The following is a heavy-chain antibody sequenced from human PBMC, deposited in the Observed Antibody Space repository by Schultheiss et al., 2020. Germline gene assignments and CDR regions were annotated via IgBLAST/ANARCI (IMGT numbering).Heavy chain of an antibody. V-gene: IGHV3-9*01. J-gene: IGHJ4*02. CDR1: GFTFDDDA. D-gene: IGHD1-26*01. CDR3: AKDETEWETFDY. Sequence: SLKISCAASGFTFDDDAMHWVRQAPGKGLEWVSGISWSSGTIGYADSVKGRFTISRDNSKNTLYLQMNSLRAEDTAVYYCAKDETEWETFDYWGQGTLVTVSS. CDR2: ISWSSGTI.